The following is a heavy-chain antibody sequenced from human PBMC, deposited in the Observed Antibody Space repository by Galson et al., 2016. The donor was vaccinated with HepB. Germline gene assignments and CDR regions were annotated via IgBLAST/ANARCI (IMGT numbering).Heavy chain of an antibody. CDR1: GFIFRSYW. CDR3: TTDLQWFGDLFFDY. Sequence: SLRLSCAASGFIFRSYWMSWVRQAPGKGLEWVANINQDGSEKYYVDSVKGRFTISRDNAKNSLYLQMNSLKTEDTAVYYCTTDLQWFGDLFFDYWGQGILVTVSS. J-gene: IGHJ4*02. V-gene: IGHV3-7*03. D-gene: IGHD3-10*01. CDR2: INQDGSEK.